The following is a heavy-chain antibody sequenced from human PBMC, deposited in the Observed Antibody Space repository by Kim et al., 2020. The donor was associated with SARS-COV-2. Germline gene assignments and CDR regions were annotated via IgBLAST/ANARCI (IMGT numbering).Heavy chain of an antibody. CDR3: AREGYLIPSSPFDS. V-gene: IGHV3-7*01. CDR2: IRQDGTEK. D-gene: IGHD6-6*01. J-gene: IGHJ5*02. CDR1: GFTLETNW. Sequence: GGSLRLSCVASGFTLETNWMSWVRQAPGKGLEWVANIRQDGTEKYYVDSVKGRFTISRDNAKNSVSLQMNSLRAEDTAVYYCAREGYLIPSSPFDSWGQG.